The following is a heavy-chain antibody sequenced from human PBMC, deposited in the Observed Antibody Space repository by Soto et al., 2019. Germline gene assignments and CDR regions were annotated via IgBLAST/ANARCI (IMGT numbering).Heavy chain of an antibody. D-gene: IGHD2-2*01. Sequence: AQVLQFGGGLVQPGGSLSLSCATSGFTFSAYAMTWVRQTPGKGLEWVSTVSRTGGTTYYEDSVKGRFTISRDNSKNTVSLQMHSLRVEDTAIYYCARTGPADILALDIWGQGTMVTVSS. CDR1: GFTFSAYA. J-gene: IGHJ3*02. CDR3: ARTGPADILALDI. CDR2: VSRTGGTT. V-gene: IGHV3-23*01.